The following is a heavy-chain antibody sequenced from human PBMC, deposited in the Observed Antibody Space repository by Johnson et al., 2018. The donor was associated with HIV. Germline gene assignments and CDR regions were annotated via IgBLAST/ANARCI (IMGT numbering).Heavy chain of an antibody. J-gene: IGHJ3*02. CDR2: IKQDGSNK. V-gene: IGHV3-33*08. D-gene: IGHD4-23*01. CDR1: GFTFSSYG. CDR3: ARGRSGRMTTVAAAAFDI. Sequence: QVQLVESGGGVVQPGRSLRLSCAASGFTFSSYGMHWVRQAPGKGLEWVANIKQDGSNKYYADSVKGRFTISRDNSKNTLYLQMNSLRAEDTALYYCARGRSGRMTTVAAAAFDIWGQGTMVTVSS.